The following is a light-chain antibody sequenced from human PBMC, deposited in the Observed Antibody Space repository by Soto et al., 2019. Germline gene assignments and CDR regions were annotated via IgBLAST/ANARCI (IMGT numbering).Light chain of an antibody. J-gene: IGLJ2*01. V-gene: IGLV1-44*01. CDR3: AAWDDSLNGPV. CDR2: SSN. Sequence: QLVLTQPPSASGTPGQRVTIFCSGSSSNIGSDTGNWYQQLPGTAPKLLIYSSNQRPSGVPDRFSGSKSGTSASLAISGLQSEDEANYYCAAWDDSLNGPVFGGGTKLTVL. CDR1: SSNIGSDT.